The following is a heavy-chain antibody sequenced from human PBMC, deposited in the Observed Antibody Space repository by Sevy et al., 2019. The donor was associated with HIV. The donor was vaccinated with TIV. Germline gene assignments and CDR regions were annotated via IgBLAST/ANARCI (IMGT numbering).Heavy chain of an antibody. J-gene: IGHJ6*02. CDR1: GGSISSYY. V-gene: IGHV4-4*07. D-gene: IGHD3-10*01. CDR2: IYTSGST. CDR3: ARDRDYYGSGSYYYYYGMDV. Sequence: SETLSLTCTVSGGSISSYYWSWIRQPAGKGLEWIGRIYTSGSTNYNPSLKSRVTMSVDTSKNQFSLVLSSVTAADTAVYYCARDRDYYGSGSYYYYYGMDVWGQGTTVTVSS.